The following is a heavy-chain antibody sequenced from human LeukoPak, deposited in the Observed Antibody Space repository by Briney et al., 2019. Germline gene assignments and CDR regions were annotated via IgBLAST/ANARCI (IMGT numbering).Heavy chain of an antibody. CDR1: GFTFSSYT. Sequence: GGSLILSCAASGFTFSSYTMNWVRQAPGKGLEWLSYISSSSTTIYYADSVKGRFTVSRDNCKNSLYLQMNSLRTEDTALYYCAKDISRNFVVVPAADYWGQGTLVTVSS. D-gene: IGHD2-2*01. V-gene: IGHV3-48*04. CDR3: AKDISRNFVVVPAADY. J-gene: IGHJ4*02. CDR2: ISSSSTTI.